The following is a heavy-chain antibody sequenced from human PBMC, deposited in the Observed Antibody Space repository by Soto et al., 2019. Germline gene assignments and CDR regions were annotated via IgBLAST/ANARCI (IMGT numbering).Heavy chain of an antibody. Sequence: SETLSLTCTVSGGSISSGDYYWSWIRQPPGKGLEWIGYIYYSGSTCYNPSLKSRVTISVDTSKNQFSLKLSSVTAADTAVYYCARDYVWGSYRLDYWGQGTLVTVS. V-gene: IGHV4-30-4*01. J-gene: IGHJ4*02. D-gene: IGHD3-16*02. CDR2: IYYSGST. CDR3: ARDYVWGSYRLDY. CDR1: GGSISSGDYY.